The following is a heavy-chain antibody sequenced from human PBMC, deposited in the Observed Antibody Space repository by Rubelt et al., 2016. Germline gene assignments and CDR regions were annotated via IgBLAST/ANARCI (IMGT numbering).Heavy chain of an antibody. CDR2: IYYSGST. CDR3: ARWYSSSLDY. J-gene: IGHJ4*02. CDR1: GGSFSGYY. Sequence: QVQLQQWGAGLLKPSETLSLTCAVYGGSFSGYYWSWIRQPPGKGLEWIGSIYYSGSTYYNPSLKSRVTISVDTSKNHFSLKLSSVTAADTAVYYCARWYSSSLDYWGQGTLVTVSS. D-gene: IGHD6-13*01. V-gene: IGHV4-34*01.